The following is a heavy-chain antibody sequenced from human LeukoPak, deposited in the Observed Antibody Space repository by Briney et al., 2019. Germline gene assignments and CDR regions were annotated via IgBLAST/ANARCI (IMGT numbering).Heavy chain of an antibody. V-gene: IGHV4-34*01. CDR1: GASYNAYY. D-gene: IGHD3-3*01. CDR3: AVGITILGVAASFDS. CDR2: IDHGGTA. Sequence: PSETLSLTCAVYGASYNAYYWSWIRQPPGKGLEWMGDIDHGGTATYNPSLKSRLTISADASKNQFSLQLNSVTDADTAVYYCAVGITILGVAASFDSWGQGNLVIVSS. J-gene: IGHJ4*02.